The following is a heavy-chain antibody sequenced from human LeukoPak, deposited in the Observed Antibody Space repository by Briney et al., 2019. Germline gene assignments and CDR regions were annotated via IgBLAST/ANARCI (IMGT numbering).Heavy chain of an antibody. Sequence: KTSETLSLTCAVSGGSISSSNWWSWVRQPPGKGLEWIGEIYHSGSTNYNPSLKSRVTISVDKSKNQFSLKLSSVTAADTAVYYCARDAYSGSYLADAFDIWGQGTMVTVSS. D-gene: IGHD1-26*01. J-gene: IGHJ3*02. V-gene: IGHV4-4*02. CDR2: IYHSGST. CDR1: GGSISSSNW. CDR3: ARDAYSGSYLADAFDI.